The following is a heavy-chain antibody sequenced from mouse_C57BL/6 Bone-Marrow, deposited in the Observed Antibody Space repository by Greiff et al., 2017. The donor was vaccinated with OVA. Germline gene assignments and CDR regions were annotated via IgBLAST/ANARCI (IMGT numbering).Heavy chain of an antibody. D-gene: IGHD2-3*01. CDR1: GYAFSSSW. J-gene: IGHJ2*01. CDR2: IYPGDGDT. CDR3: AHDGYYYFDY. V-gene: IGHV1-82*01. Sequence: QVQLQQSGPELVKPGASVKISCKASGYAFSSSWMNWVKQRPGKGLEWIGRIYPGDGDTNYNGKFKGKATLTADKSSRTAYMQLSSLTSEDSAVYFCAHDGYYYFDYWGQGTTLTVSS.